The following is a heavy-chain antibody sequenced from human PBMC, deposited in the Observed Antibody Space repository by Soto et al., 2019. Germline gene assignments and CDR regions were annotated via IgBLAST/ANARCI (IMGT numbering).Heavy chain of an antibody. CDR2: IYYSGGT. V-gene: IGHV4-59*01. D-gene: IGHD6-19*01. CDR1: GGSISSYY. CDR3: ARSAASYSSGWYQIGNWFDP. J-gene: IGHJ5*02. Sequence: SETLSLTCTVSGGSISSYYLSWIRQPPGKGLEWIGYIYYSGGTNYNPSLKSRVTISVDTSKNQFSLKLSSVTAADTAVYYCARSAASYSSGWYQIGNWFDPWGQGTLVTVSS.